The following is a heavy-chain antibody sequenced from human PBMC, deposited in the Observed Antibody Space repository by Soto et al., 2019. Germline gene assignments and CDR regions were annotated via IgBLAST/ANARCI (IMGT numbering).Heavy chain of an antibody. J-gene: IGHJ4*02. Sequence: GGSLRLSCAASGFTFSSYAMSWVRQAPGKGLEWVSVISGSGGSTYYADSVRGHFTISRDNSKNTLYLQMNSLRAEDTAVYYCAKGRTDYDFRSGLFDYWGQGTLVTVSS. V-gene: IGHV3-23*01. CDR1: GFTFSSYA. CDR3: AKGRTDYDFRSGLFDY. D-gene: IGHD3-3*01. CDR2: ISGSGGST.